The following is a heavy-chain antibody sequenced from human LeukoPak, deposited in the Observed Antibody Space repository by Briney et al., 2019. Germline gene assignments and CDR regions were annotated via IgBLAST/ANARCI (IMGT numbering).Heavy chain of an antibody. CDR3: ASSGPYCGGDCYPLFDY. Sequence: PSETLSLTCAVSGGSFSGYYWGWIRQPPGKGLEWIGEINHSGSTNYNPSLKSRDTISVDTSKNQFSLKLSSVTAADTAVYYCASSGPYCGGDCYPLFDYWGQGTLVTVSS. D-gene: IGHD2-21*02. CDR1: GGSFSGYY. V-gene: IGHV4-34*01. J-gene: IGHJ4*02. CDR2: INHSGST.